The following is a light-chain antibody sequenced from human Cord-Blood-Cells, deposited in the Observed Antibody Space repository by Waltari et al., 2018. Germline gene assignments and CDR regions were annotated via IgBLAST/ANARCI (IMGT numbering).Light chain of an antibody. Sequence: IVMTQSPATLSVSPGERATLSCRASQSVSSNLAWYQQKPGQAPRLLIYGASTRAPCIPTRVSGRGSGTEFTLTISSLQSEDFAVYYCQQYNNWPPYTFGQGTKLEIK. CDR1: QSVSSN. J-gene: IGKJ2*01. CDR3: QQYNNWPPYT. V-gene: IGKV3-15*01. CDR2: GAS.